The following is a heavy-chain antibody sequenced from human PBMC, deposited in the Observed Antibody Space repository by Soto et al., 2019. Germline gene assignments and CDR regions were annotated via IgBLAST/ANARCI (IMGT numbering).Heavy chain of an antibody. CDR2: ISSSSSYI. D-gene: IGHD6-6*01. CDR3: ARPMYSSSSGGFDY. V-gene: IGHV3-21*01. Sequence: PGGSLRLSCASSGFTFSSYSMNLVRQAPGKGLEWVSSISSSSSYIYYADSVKGRFTISRDNAKNSLYLQMNSLRAEDTAVYYCARPMYSSSSGGFDYWGQGTLVTVSS. J-gene: IGHJ4*02. CDR1: GFTFSSYS.